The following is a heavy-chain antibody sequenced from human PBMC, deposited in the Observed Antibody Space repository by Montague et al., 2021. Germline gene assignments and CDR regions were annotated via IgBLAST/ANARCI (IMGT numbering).Heavy chain of an antibody. CDR2: ST. D-gene: IGHD2-21*01. V-gene: IGHV4-59*08. CDR3: ARLPVISGPAWFDP. Sequence: STNYNRALRSRVTISVDTSQNQFSLKLSSVTAADTAVLYCARLPVISGPAWFDPWGQGTLFTFSS. J-gene: IGHJ5*02.